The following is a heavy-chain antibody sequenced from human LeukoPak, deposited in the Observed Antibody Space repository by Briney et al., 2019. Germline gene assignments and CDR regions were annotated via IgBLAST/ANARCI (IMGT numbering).Heavy chain of an antibody. J-gene: IGHJ4*02. D-gene: IGHD2-2*02. CDR1: GGSISSYY. CDR3: ARKDRLGYCSSTSCYTRPNNYFDY. Sequence: SETLSLTCTVSGGSISSYYWSWIRQPPGKGLEWIGYIYYSGSTNYNPSLKSRVTISVDTSKNQFSLKLSSVTAADTAVYYCARKDRLGYCSSTSCYTRPNNYFDYWGQGTLVTVSS. V-gene: IGHV4-59*01. CDR2: IYYSGST.